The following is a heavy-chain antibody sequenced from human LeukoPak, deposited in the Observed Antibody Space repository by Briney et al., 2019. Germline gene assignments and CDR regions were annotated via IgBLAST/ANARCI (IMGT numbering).Heavy chain of an antibody. V-gene: IGHV1-2*04. D-gene: IGHD6-13*01. CDR2: INPNSGGT. Sequence: ASVKVSCKASGYTFTGYYMHWVRQAPGQGLEWMGWINPNSGGTNYAQKFQGWVTMTRDTSISTAYMELSRLRSDDTAVYYCARVAVIAAAGYYYYYGMDVWGQGTTVTVSS. CDR1: GYTFTGYY. CDR3: ARVAVIAAAGYYYYYGMDV. J-gene: IGHJ6*02.